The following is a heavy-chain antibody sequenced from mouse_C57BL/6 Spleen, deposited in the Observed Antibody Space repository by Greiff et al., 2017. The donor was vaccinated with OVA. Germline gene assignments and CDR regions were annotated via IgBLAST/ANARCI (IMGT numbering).Heavy chain of an antibody. D-gene: IGHD1-1*01. CDR1: GYTFTSYG. V-gene: IGHV1-81*01. Sequence: QVQLQQSGAELARPGASVKLSCKASGYTFTSYGISWVKQRTGQGLEWIGEIYPRSGNTYYNEKFKGKATLTADKSSSTAYMELRSLTSEDSAVYFCARDYYGSSPVAYWGQGTLVTVSA. CDR2: IYPRSGNT. CDR3: ARDYYGSSPVAY. J-gene: IGHJ3*01.